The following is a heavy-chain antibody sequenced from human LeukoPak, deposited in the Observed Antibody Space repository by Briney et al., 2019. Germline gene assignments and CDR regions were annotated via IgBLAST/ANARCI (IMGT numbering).Heavy chain of an antibody. CDR2: INYSGST. CDR1: GGSISSYY. Sequence: SETLSLTCTVSGGSISSYYWSWIRQPPGKGLEWIGYINYSGSTNYNPSLKSRVTISVDTSKNQFSLKLSSVTAADTAVYYCARGAAMVRGVIYFDYWGQGTLVTVSS. J-gene: IGHJ4*02. D-gene: IGHD3-10*01. CDR3: ARGAAMVRGVIYFDY. V-gene: IGHV4-59*01.